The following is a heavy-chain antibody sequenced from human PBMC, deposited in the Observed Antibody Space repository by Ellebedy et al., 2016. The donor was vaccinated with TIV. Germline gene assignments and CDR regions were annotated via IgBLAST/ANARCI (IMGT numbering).Heavy chain of an antibody. CDR1: GFTFSSYW. D-gene: IGHD1-26*01. J-gene: IGHJ4*02. CDR3: ARGLSGIYSPFDY. CDR2: IKQDGSEK. V-gene: IGHV3-7*01. Sequence: GGSLRLXXAASGFTFSSYWMSWVRQAPGKGLEWVANIKQDGSEKYYVDSVKGRFTISRDNAKNSLYLQMNSLRAEDTAVYYCARGLSGIYSPFDYWGQGSLVTVSA.